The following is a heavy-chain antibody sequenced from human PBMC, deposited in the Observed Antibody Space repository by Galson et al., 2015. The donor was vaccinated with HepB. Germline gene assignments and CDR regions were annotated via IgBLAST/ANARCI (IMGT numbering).Heavy chain of an antibody. CDR2: IYSGGST. CDR3: AREYGDFWSGSPFDY. D-gene: IGHD3-3*01. Sequence: SLRLSCAASGFTVSSNYMSWVRQAPGKGLEWVSVIYSGGSTYYADSVKGRFTISRDNSKNTLYLQMNSLRAEDTAVYYCAREYGDFWSGSPFDYWGQGTLVTVSS. V-gene: IGHV3-66*02. CDR1: GFTVSSNY. J-gene: IGHJ4*02.